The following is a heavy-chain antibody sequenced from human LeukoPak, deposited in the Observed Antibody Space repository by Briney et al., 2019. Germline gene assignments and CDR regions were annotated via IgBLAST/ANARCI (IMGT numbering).Heavy chain of an antibody. J-gene: IGHJ4*02. Sequence: GESLKISCKGSGYSFTSYWIGWVRQMPGKGLEGMGIIYPGDSDTRYSPSFQGQVTISADKSISTAYLQWSSLKASDTAMYYCATRRYSSGWYLNYFDYWGQGTLVTVSS. V-gene: IGHV5-51*01. CDR1: GYSFTSYW. CDR3: ATRRYSSGWYLNYFDY. CDR2: IYPGDSDT. D-gene: IGHD6-19*01.